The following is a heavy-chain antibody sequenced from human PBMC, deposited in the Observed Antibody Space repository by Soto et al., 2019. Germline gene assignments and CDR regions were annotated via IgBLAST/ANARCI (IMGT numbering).Heavy chain of an antibody. D-gene: IGHD5-12*01. CDR2: ISCDGSNK. Sequence: QVQLVESGGGVVQPGRSLRLSCAASGFTFSSYAMHWVRQAPGKGLEWVAVISCDGSNKYYADSVKGRFTISRDNSKNTLYLQMNSLRAEDTAVYYCARGPRWLQLASMDVWGQGTTVTVSS. CDR3: ARGPRWLQLASMDV. CDR1: GFTFSSYA. V-gene: IGHV3-30-3*01. J-gene: IGHJ6*02.